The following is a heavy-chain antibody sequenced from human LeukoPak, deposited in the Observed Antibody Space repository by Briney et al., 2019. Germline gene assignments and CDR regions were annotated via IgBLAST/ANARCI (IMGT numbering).Heavy chain of an antibody. J-gene: IGHJ4*02. CDR3: ARAYYYDSNAPYYFDY. V-gene: IGHV4-34*01. Sequence: SETLSLTCAVYGGSFSGYYWSWIRQPPGKGLEWIGEINHSGSTNYNPSLKSRVTISVDTSKNQFSLKLSSVTAADTALYYCARAYYYDSNAPYYFDYWGQGTLVTASS. CDR2: INHSGST. D-gene: IGHD3-22*01. CDR1: GGSFSGYY.